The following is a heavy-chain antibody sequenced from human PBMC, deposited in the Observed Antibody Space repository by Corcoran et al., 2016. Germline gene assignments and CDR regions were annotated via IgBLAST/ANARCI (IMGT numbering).Heavy chain of an antibody. V-gene: IGHV4-31*03. CDR1: GGSISSGGYY. CDR2: IYYSGST. Sequence: QVQLQESGPGLVKPSQTLSLTCTVSGGSISSGGYYWSWIRQHPGKGLEWIGYIYYSGSTYYNPSLTSRVTISVDTSKNPFSRKLSSVTAADTAVYYCARVRLGYCSSNSCYYYYGMDVWGQGTTVTVSS. J-gene: IGHJ6*02. CDR3: ARVRLGYCSSNSCYYYYGMDV. D-gene: IGHD2-2*01.